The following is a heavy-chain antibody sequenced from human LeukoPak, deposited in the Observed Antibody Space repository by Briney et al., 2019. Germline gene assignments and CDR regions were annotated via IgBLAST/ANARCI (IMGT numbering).Heavy chain of an antibody. CDR3: AAGRRLGELFFDY. CDR1: EGTFGAYS. J-gene: IGHJ4*02. Sequence: SVTVSCTASEGTFGAYSIDWVRQAPGQGLDWVGGINPIFNILYYAQNFQGRVTITADESTNTAYLELDSLKHDDTAVYYCAAGRRLGELFFDYWGPGTLVTVSS. CDR2: INPIFNIL. D-gene: IGHD3-10*01. V-gene: IGHV1-69*13.